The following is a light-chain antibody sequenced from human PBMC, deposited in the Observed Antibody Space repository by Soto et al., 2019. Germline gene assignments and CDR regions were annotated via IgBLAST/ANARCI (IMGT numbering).Light chain of an antibody. J-gene: IGLJ1*01. Sequence: QSALTQPRSVSGSPGQSVTISCTGTSIDVGGYNYVSWYQQHPGKAPKLIIYDVVKRPSGVPDHFSGSKSGNTASLTISGLQAEDEADYYCCSYAGNYLYVFGTGTKVTVL. V-gene: IGLV2-11*01. CDR2: DVV. CDR3: CSYAGNYLYV. CDR1: SIDVGGYNY.